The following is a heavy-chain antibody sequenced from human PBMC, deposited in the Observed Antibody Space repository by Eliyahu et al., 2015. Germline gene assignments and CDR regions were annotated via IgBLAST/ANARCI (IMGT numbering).Heavy chain of an antibody. D-gene: IGHD2-2*01. CDR1: GFTFSSYA. CDR2: ISYDGNNK. CDR3: ARDESDCTSSDCYSGYYGMDV. V-gene: IGHV3-30*03. J-gene: IGHJ6*02. Sequence: QVQLVESGGGVVQPGRSLRLSCAASGFTFSSYAXPWXRLAPGKGLEWVAVISYDGNNKYYADSVKGRFTISRDNSKNTLYLQMNSLRGEDTAVYYCARDESDCTSSDCYSGYYGMDVWGQGTTVTVSS.